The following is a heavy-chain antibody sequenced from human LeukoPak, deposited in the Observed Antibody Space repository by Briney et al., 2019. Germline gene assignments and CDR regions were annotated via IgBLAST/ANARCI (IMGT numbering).Heavy chain of an antibody. V-gene: IGHV4-39*01. J-gene: IGHJ4*02. Sequence: SETLSLTCTVSGGSISSSSYYWGWIRQPPGMGLEWIGSIYYSGSTYYNPSLKSRVTISVDTSKNQFSLKLSSVTAADTAGYYSARHQTVGASINVIDYWGQGTLVTVSS. D-gene: IGHD1-26*01. CDR3: ARHQTVGASINVIDY. CDR1: GGSISSSSYY. CDR2: IYYSGST.